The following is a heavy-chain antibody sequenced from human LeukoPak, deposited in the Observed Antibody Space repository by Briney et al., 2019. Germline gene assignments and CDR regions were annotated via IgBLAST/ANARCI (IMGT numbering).Heavy chain of an antibody. D-gene: IGHD2-21*02. J-gene: IGHJ4*02. CDR2: INHSGST. CDR3: AKGVVVVTAMNYFDY. Sequence: SETLSLTCAVYGGSFSGYYWSWIRQPPGKGLEWIGEINHSGSTNYNPSLKSRVTISVDTSKNQFSLKLSSVTAADTAVYYCAKGVVVVTAMNYFDYWGQGTLVTVSS. V-gene: IGHV4-34*01. CDR1: GGSFSGYY.